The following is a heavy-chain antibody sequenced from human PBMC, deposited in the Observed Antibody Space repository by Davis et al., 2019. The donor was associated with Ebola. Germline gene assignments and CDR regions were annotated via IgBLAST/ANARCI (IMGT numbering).Heavy chain of an antibody. Sequence: SVKVSCKASGGTFSSYTISWVRQAPGQGLEWMGRIIPILGIANYAQKFQGRVTITADKSTSTAYMELSSLRSEDTAVYYCAKVVEYSAFDIWGQGTMVTVSS. D-gene: IGHD2-15*01. V-gene: IGHV1-69*02. CDR1: GGTFSSYT. CDR3: AKVVEYSAFDI. CDR2: IIPILGIA. J-gene: IGHJ3*02.